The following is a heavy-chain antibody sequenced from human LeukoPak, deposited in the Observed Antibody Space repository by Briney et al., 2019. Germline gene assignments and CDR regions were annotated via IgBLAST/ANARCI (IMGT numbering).Heavy chain of an antibody. Sequence: HGEPLQISCKGSGYSITSYWSAWLRQMPGKDEEWRGIIYPGDSETKYSPSFQGQVTISADKSNITAYLQWSSLKASDAAMYYCAIRIAVSATFHFWGEGTLVTVPS. CDR3: AIRIAVSATFHF. D-gene: IGHD6-13*01. J-gene: IGHJ4*02. V-gene: IGHV5-51*01. CDR1: GYSITSYW. CDR2: IYPGDSET.